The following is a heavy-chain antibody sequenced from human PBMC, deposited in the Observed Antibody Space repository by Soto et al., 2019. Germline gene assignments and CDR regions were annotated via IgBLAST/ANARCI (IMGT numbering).Heavy chain of an antibody. Sequence: EVELLESGGGLVQPGGSLGLPGAASGFTFSSFAMSWVRKAPGKGLEGVSFIRGRGETTFNADSVKGRFTVSRDNSNNTVSLQMSSLRAEDTAIYYCASLPLYGSSSHPLDYWGHGTLVTVSS. CDR3: ASLPLYGSSSHPLDY. J-gene: IGHJ4*01. D-gene: IGHD6-6*01. CDR2: IRGRGETT. CDR1: GFTFSSFA. V-gene: IGHV3-23*01.